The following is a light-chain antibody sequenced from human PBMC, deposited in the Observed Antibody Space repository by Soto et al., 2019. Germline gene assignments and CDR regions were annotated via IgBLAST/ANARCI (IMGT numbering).Light chain of an antibody. J-gene: IGKJ1*01. CDR1: QSVSNNW. Sequence: EIVLTQSPGTVSLSPGERATLSCRASQSVSNNWLAWYQQKSGQAPRVLIYGASSRVTGIPNRFSGSGSGTDFTLTISRLEPEDFAVYYCLQYGSSPWTFGQGTKVESK. CDR3: LQYGSSPWT. CDR2: GAS. V-gene: IGKV3-20*01.